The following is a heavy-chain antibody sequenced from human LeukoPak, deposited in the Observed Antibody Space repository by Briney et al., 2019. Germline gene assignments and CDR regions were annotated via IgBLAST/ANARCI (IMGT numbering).Heavy chain of an antibody. CDR1: GFTFSSYG. J-gene: IGHJ5*02. CDR3: AKAVDCSGISCYLRWFDP. Sequence: GGSPRLSCAASGFTFSSYGMHWVRQAPGKGLEWVAFIHYDGSSKYYADSVKGRFTISRDDSKNTLYLQMNSLRAEDTAVYYCAKAVDCSGISCYLRWFDPWGEGTLVTVPS. D-gene: IGHD2-15*01. CDR2: IHYDGSSK. V-gene: IGHV3-30*02.